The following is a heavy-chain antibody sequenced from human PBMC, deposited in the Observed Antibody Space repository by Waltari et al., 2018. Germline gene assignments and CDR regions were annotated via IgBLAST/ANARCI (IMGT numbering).Heavy chain of an antibody. J-gene: IGHJ4*02. CDR2: IFSNDEK. CDR1: GFSLSNARMG. CDR3: ARIERGNCGGDCYLMGVGFDY. D-gene: IGHD2-21*01. Sequence: QVTLKESGPVLVKPTETLTLTCTVSGFSLSNARMGVSWIRQPPGKALEWLAHIFSNDEKSYSTSLKSRLTISKDTSKSQVVLTMTNMDPVDTATYYCARIERGNCGGDCYLMGVGFDYWGQGTLVTVSS. V-gene: IGHV2-26*01.